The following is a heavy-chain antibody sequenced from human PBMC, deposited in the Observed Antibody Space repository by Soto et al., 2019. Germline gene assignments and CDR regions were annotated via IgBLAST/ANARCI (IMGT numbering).Heavy chain of an antibody. V-gene: IGHV3-23*01. Sequence: PGGSLRLSCTASGFTLQNYAMAWVRQVPGKGLEWVSTLIGGHYGTAYSYSVKGRFTVSRDNSKNCLYLQMNSLGVEDTAMYFCAKGKSTGDIDWFDPWGQGSLVTVS. CDR1: GFTLQNYA. J-gene: IGHJ5*02. CDR3: AKGKSTGDIDWFDP. CDR2: LIGGHYGT. D-gene: IGHD3-10*01.